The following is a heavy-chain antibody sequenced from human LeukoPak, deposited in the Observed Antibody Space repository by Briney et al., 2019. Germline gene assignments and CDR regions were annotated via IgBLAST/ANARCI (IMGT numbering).Heavy chain of an antibody. J-gene: IGHJ4*02. CDR1: GGTFSSYA. V-gene: IGHV1-69*04. CDR2: IIPILGIA. Sequence: GASVKVSCKASGGTFSSYAISWVRQAPGQGLEWMGRIIPILGIANYAQKFQGRVTITADKSTSTAYMELSSLRSEDTAVYYCARPPGDYYDSSGYESYFDYWGQGTLVTVSS. D-gene: IGHD3-22*01. CDR3: ARPPGDYYDSSGYESYFDY.